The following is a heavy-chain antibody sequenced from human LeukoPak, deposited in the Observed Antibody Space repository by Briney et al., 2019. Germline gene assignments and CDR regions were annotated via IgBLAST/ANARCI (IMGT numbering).Heavy chain of an antibody. V-gene: IGHV3-30*03. CDR3: ARADGDYADAFDI. J-gene: IGHJ3*02. D-gene: IGHD4-17*01. CDR2: ISYDGSTK. Sequence: GGSLRLSCAASGFTFSSYSMNWVRQAPGKGLEWVALISYDGSTKYYADSVRGRFTISRDNSKNTLYLQMNSLRAEDTAVYYCARADGDYADAFDIWGQGTMVTVSS. CDR1: GFTFSSYS.